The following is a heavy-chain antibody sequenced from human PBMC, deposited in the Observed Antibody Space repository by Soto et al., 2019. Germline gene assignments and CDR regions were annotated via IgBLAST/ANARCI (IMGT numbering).Heavy chain of an antibody. CDR1: GFTFSSYA. J-gene: IGHJ4*02. Sequence: GGSLRLSCAASGFTFSSYAMSWVRQAPGKGLEWVSAISGSGGSTYYADSVKGRFTISRDNSKNTLYLQMNSLRAEDTAVYYCAIIPGIAAAGIAAAYYWGQGTLVTVSS. CDR3: AIIPGIAAAGIAAAYY. V-gene: IGHV3-23*01. CDR2: ISGSGGST. D-gene: IGHD6-13*01.